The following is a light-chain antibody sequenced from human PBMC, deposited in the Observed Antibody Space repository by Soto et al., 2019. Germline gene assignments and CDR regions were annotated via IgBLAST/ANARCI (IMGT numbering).Light chain of an antibody. Sequence: EIVLTQSPATLSLSPGERATLSCRASQSVSSYLAWYQQKPGQAPRLLIYDASSRATGIPARFSGSGSATDFTLTISSVESEDFAVYYCQQGSNWPLTFGQGTKVEIK. J-gene: IGKJ1*01. CDR2: DAS. V-gene: IGKV3-11*01. CDR1: QSVSSY. CDR3: QQGSNWPLT.